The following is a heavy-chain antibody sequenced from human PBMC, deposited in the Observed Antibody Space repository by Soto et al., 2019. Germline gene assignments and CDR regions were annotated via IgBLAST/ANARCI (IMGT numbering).Heavy chain of an antibody. V-gene: IGHV1-18*01. J-gene: IGHJ3*02. CDR3: ARGMEDIVVVVAALNAFDI. CDR2: ISAYNGNT. Sequence: ASVKVSCKASGYTFTSYGISWVRQAPGQGLGWMGWISAYNGNTNYAQKLQGRVTMTTDTSTSTAYMELRSLRSDDTAVYFCARGMEDIVVVVAALNAFDIWGQGTMVTVSS. D-gene: IGHD2-15*01. CDR1: GYTFTSYG.